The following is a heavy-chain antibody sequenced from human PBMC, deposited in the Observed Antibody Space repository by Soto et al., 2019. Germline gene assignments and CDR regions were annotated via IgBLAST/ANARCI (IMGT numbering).Heavy chain of an antibody. V-gene: IGHV3-53*01. J-gene: IGHJ4*02. CDR3: AGRLTTAAILDF. CDR2: VHGGGST. Sequence: VQLVESGGGLIQPGGALRLSCAASGFTVSNNHMTWVRQAAGKGLEFVSFVHGGGSTSYAYYVTGRFTISRDNSKITLYLQMYSLRAADTAIYYRAGRLTTAAILDFWGRGTLVTVSS. D-gene: IGHD3-16*01. CDR1: GFTVSNNH.